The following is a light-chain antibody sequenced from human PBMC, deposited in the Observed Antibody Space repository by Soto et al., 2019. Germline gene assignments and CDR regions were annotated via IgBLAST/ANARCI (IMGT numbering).Light chain of an antibody. CDR3: SSYAGSNNYV. CDR2: EVN. J-gene: IGLJ1*01. Sequence: QSVLTQPRSVSGSPGQSVTISCTGTSSDVGAYNYVSWYQHHPGKAPQAVIYEVNKRPSGVPDRFSGSKSGNTASLTVSGLQAEDEGDYYCSSYAGSNNYVFGTGTKLTVL. V-gene: IGLV2-8*01. CDR1: SSDVGAYNY.